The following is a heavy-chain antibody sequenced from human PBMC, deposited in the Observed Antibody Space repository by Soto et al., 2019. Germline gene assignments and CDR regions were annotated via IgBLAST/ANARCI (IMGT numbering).Heavy chain of an antibody. V-gene: IGHV4-34*01. D-gene: IGHD6-13*01. CDR3: ARTIAAAGLIDY. Sequence: QVQLQQWGAGLLKPSETLSLTCAVYGGSFSGYYWSWIRQPPGKGLEWIGEINHSGSTNYNPSLKSRVTISVDTSKNQFSLNLSSVTAADAAVYYCARTIAAAGLIDYWGQGTLVTVSS. CDR2: INHSGST. CDR1: GGSFSGYY. J-gene: IGHJ4*02.